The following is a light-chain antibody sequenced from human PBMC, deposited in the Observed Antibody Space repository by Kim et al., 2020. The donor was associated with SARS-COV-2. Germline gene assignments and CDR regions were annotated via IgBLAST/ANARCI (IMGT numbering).Light chain of an antibody. CDR3: QQRSNWPPIT. CDR2: DAS. J-gene: IGKJ5*01. Sequence: SLGERATLSCRASQSVSSYLAWYQQKPDQAPRLLIYDASNSATGIPARFSGSGSGTDFTLTISSLEPEDFAVYYCQQRSNWPPITFGQGKRLGIK. V-gene: IGKV3-11*01. CDR1: QSVSSY.